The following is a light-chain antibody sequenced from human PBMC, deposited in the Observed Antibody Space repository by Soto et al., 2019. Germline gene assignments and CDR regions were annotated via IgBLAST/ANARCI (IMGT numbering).Light chain of an antibody. V-gene: IGLV2-14*01. CDR1: SSDVGGYNY. CDR2: EVS. Sequence: QSVLTQPASVSGSPGQSITISCTGTSSDVGGYNYVSWYQQHPGKAPKLMIYEVSNRPSGVSNRFSGSKSGNTASLTISGLQAEDEADYYCSSYTSSSTPYVFGTGTTVTVL. CDR3: SSYTSSSTPYV. J-gene: IGLJ1*01.